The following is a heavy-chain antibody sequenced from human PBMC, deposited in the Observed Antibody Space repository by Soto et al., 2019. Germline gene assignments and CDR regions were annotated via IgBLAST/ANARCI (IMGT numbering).Heavy chain of an antibody. CDR2: IKQDGSEK. CDR3: AREATMVRGVIPWFDP. CDR1: GFTFSSYW. Sequence: GSLRLSCAASGFTFSSYWMSWVRQAPGKGMEWVANIKQDGSEKYYVDSVKGRFTISRDNAKNSLYLQMNSLRAEDTAVYYCAREATMVRGVIPWFDPWGQGTLVTVSS. J-gene: IGHJ5*02. D-gene: IGHD3-10*01. V-gene: IGHV3-7*01.